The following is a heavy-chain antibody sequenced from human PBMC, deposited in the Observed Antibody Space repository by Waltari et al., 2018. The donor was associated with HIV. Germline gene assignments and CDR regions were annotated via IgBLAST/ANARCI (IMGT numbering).Heavy chain of an antibody. Sequence: QVQLIQSGAEMKKPGASMKVSCKASEYTFTTYHIHWVRQAPGEGLEWMGWINPDNGDTKYAQKFQGWVSMTRDTSINTAYMNLTRLRSEDSAVYYCARALSTTWHNLDYWGQGTLVTVSS. CDR2: INPDNGDT. D-gene: IGHD2-2*01. CDR1: EYTFTTYH. J-gene: IGHJ4*02. V-gene: IGHV1-2*04. CDR3: ARALSTTWHNLDY.